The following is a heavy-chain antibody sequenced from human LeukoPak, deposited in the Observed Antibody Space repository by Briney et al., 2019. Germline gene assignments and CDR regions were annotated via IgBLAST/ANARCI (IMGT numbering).Heavy chain of an antibody. Sequence: KPSETLSLTCTVSGGSISSSSYYWGWIRQPPGKGLEWIGSIYYSGSTYYNPSLKSRVTISVDTSKNQFSLKLSSVTAADTAVYYCARESVGVTKGVDWFDPWGQGTLVTVSS. D-gene: IGHD2-8*01. V-gene: IGHV4-39*07. CDR1: GGSISSSSYY. J-gene: IGHJ5*02. CDR3: ARESVGVTKGVDWFDP. CDR2: IYYSGST.